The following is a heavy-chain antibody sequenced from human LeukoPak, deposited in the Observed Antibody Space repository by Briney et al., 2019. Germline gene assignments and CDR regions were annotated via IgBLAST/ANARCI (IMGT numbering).Heavy chain of an antibody. CDR1: GFTSSSYS. D-gene: IGHD6-19*01. J-gene: IGHJ4*02. CDR3: AREQVAVAGGFDY. Sequence: PGGSLRLSCAASGFTSSSYSMNWVRQAPGKGLEWVSSISSSSSYIYYADSVKGRFTISRDNAKNSLYLQMNSLRAEDTAVYYCAREQVAVAGGFDYWGQGTLVTVSS. CDR2: ISSSSSYI. V-gene: IGHV3-21*01.